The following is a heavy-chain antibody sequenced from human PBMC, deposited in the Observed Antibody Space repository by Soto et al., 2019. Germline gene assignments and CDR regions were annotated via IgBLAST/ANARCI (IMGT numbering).Heavy chain of an antibody. CDR2: IYYSGST. V-gene: IGHV4-59*01. J-gene: IGHJ4*02. CDR1: GGSISSYY. CDR3: ARAGDYGAFGYFDY. Sequence: LSLTCTVSGGSISSYYWSWIRQPPGKGLEWIGYIYYSGSTNYNPSLKSRVTISVDTSKNQFSLKLSSVTAADTAVYYCARAGDYGAFGYFDYWGQGTLVTVSS. D-gene: IGHD4-17*01.